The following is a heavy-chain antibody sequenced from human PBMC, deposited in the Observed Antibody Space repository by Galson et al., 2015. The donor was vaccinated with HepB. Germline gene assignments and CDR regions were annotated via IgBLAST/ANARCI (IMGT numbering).Heavy chain of an antibody. CDR2: IDPSDSYT. Sequence: QSGAEVKKPGESLRISCKGSGYSFTSYWISWVRQMPGKGLEWMGRIDPSDSYTNYSPSFQGHVTISADKSISTAYLQWSGLKASDTAMYYCASLGSSGWYAVEEGYFDLWGRGTLVTVSS. CDR1: GYSFTSYW. D-gene: IGHD6-19*01. J-gene: IGHJ2*01. V-gene: IGHV5-10-1*01. CDR3: ASLGSSGWYAVEEGYFDL.